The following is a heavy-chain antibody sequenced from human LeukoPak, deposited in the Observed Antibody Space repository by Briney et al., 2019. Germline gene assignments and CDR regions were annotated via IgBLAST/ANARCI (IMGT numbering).Heavy chain of an antibody. J-gene: IGHJ4*02. CDR2: ISSNSRYI. CDR1: GFDFSDYT. Sequence: GGSLRLSCAASGFDFSDYTINWVRQAPGKGLEWLSSISSNSRYIYYAASVKGRLTVSRDNAKNSVYLQMNNLRGEDSAVYYCARDCLGSYDFWGQGTLVTVSS. CDR3: ARDCLGSYDF. V-gene: IGHV3-21*01. D-gene: IGHD3-10*02.